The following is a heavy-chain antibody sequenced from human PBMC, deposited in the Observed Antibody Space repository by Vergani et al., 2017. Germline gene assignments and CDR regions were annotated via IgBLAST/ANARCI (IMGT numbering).Heavy chain of an antibody. D-gene: IGHD7-27*01. CDR3: ATGAGPFDI. J-gene: IGHJ4*02. CDR2: LCPSGST. Sequence: QVQLQQWGAGVVKPSGTLSLTCSASGAPISYWCWRWLRQPAGKGLECIGRLCPSGSTNYKPSLKSRVTMSIDTSKNQFSLKLTSVTAADAAVYYCATGAGPFDIWGQGTLVTVSS. V-gene: IGHV4-4*07. CDR1: GAPISYWC.